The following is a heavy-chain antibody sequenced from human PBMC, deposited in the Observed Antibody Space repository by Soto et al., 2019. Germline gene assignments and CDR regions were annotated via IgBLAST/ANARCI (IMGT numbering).Heavy chain of an antibody. J-gene: IGHJ6*02. CDR3: ARGVGFGYYYYHRDL. D-gene: IGHD3-10*01. Sequence: SETLSLTCSVSVDSVSRVSDFGSWIRQPPGKGLEWIGYIYYSGSADYNPYLGSRVTISIDTSKNQFSLKLTSVTAADTAVYYCARGVGFGYYYYHRDLSGQGTTVTVSS. CDR2: IYYSGSA. V-gene: IGHV4-61*01. CDR1: VDSVSRVSDF.